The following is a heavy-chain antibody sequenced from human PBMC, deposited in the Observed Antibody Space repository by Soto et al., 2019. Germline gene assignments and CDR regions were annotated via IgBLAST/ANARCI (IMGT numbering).Heavy chain of an antibody. CDR1: GLTFSYYS. Sequence: GGSLRRSWAASGLTFSYYSMNWVRQAPGKGLEWVSYISRSGSDIYYADSVKGRFTISRDNAKNSLFLQMNSLRAEDTAVYYCATVGYCSSTSCQTRYYYYGMDVWGQGTTVTVSS. CDR2: ISRSGSDI. V-gene: IGHV3-11*01. CDR3: ATVGYCSSTSCQTRYYYYGMDV. D-gene: IGHD2-2*03. J-gene: IGHJ6*02.